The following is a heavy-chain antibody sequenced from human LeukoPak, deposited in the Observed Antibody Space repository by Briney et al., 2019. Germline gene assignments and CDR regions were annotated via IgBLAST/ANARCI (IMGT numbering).Heavy chain of an antibody. Sequence: RASETLSLTCTVSGGSISSGSYYWSWIRQPAGKGLEWIGRIYTSGSTNYNPSLKSRVTISVDTSKNQFSLKLRSVTAADTAVYYCARVVLGSGKPVMDVWGRGTTVTVSS. CDR3: ARVVLGSGKPVMDV. J-gene: IGHJ6*03. CDR2: IYTSGST. D-gene: IGHD3-10*01. CDR1: GGSISSGSYY. V-gene: IGHV4-61*02.